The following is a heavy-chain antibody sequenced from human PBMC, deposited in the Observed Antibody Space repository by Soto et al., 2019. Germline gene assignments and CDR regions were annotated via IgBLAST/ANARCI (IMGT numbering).Heavy chain of an antibody. CDR2: IYYSGST. CDR3: ARRTGSSFAFFDY. D-gene: IGHD2-15*01. V-gene: IGHV4-59*01. J-gene: IGHJ4*02. CDR1: GGSISSYY. Sequence: PSETLSLTCTVSGGSISSYYWSWIRQPPGKGLEWIGYIYYSGSTNYNPSLKSRVTISVDTSKNQFSLKLSSVTAADTAVYYCARRTGSSFAFFDYWGQGTLVTVYS.